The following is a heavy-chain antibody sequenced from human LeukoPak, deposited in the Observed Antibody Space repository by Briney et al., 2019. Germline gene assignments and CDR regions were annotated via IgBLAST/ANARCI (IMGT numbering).Heavy chain of an antibody. V-gene: IGHV4-31*03. J-gene: IGHJ3*02. CDR1: GGSISSGGYY. D-gene: IGHD5-24*01. Sequence: SETLSLTCTVSGGSISSGGYYWSWIRQHPGKGLEWIGYIYYSGSTYYNPSLKSRVTISVDTSKNQFSLKLSSVTAADTAVYYCARAGDGYNSVDAFDIWGQGTMVTVSS. CDR3: ARAGDGYNSVDAFDI. CDR2: IYYSGST.